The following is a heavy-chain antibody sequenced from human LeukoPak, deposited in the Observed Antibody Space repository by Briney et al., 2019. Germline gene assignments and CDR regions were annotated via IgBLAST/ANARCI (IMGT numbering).Heavy chain of an antibody. J-gene: IGHJ6*03. CDR3: ARAIVAGRGYYSYYMDV. Sequence: ASVKVSCKASGYTFTSNGIYWVRQAPGQGLEWMGWVSPHSGDTSYAQKFQDRATMTADTSTSTAYMELRSLRSDDTAVYYCARAIVAGRGYYSYYMDVWGSGTTVTVSS. CDR2: VSPHSGDT. CDR1: GYTFTSNG. V-gene: IGHV1-18*01. D-gene: IGHD3-22*01.